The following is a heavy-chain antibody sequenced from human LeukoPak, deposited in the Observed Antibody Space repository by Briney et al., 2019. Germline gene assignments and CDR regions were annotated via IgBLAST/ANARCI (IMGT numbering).Heavy chain of an antibody. Sequence: SETLSLTCTVSGGSVSSGSYYWSWIRQPPGKGLEWIGYIYYSGSTNYNPSLKSRVTISVDTSKNQFSLKLSSVTAADTAVYYCARAVAAVSLDYWGQGTLVTVSS. CDR2: IYYSGST. CDR1: GGSVSSGSYY. V-gene: IGHV4-61*01. D-gene: IGHD4-23*01. CDR3: ARAVAAVSLDY. J-gene: IGHJ4*02.